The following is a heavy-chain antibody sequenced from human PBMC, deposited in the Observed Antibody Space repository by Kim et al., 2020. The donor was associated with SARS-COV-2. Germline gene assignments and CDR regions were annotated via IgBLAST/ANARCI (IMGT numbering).Heavy chain of an antibody. Sequence: SVKVSCKASGGTFSSYAISWVRQAPGQGLEWMGGIIPIFGTANYAQKFQGRVTITADESTSTAYMELSSLRSEDTAVYYCASAVVVPAAMNPTPPFDYWGQGTLVTVSS. V-gene: IGHV1-69*13. J-gene: IGHJ4*02. CDR3: ASAVVVPAAMNPTPPFDY. CDR2: IIPIFGTA. D-gene: IGHD2-2*01. CDR1: GGTFSSYA.